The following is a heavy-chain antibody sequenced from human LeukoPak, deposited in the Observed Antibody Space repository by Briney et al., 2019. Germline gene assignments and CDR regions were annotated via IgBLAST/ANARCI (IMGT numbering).Heavy chain of an antibody. CDR2: IYYSGST. D-gene: IGHD6-19*01. CDR3: ARVGLWDSSGFPAPFDP. V-gene: IGHV4-59*01. CDR1: GGSISSYY. J-gene: IGHJ5*02. Sequence: SETLSLTCTVSGGSISSYYWSWIRQPPGKGLEWIGYIYYSGSTNYNPSLKSRVTISVDTSKNQFSLKLSSVTAADTAVYYCARVGLWDSSGFPAPFDPWGQGTLVTVSS.